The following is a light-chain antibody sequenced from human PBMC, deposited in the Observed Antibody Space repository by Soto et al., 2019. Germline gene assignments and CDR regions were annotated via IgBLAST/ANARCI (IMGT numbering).Light chain of an antibody. V-gene: IGKV1-8*01. CDR2: AAS. CDR3: QQYYSYPWT. Sequence: AIRMTQSPSSFSASTGDRVTITCRASQGISSYLAWYQQKPGKAPKLLIYAASTLQSGVPSRFSGSGSGTDFTLTISCLQSEDFATYYWQQYYSYPWTFGQGTQVDIK. CDR1: QGISSY. J-gene: IGKJ1*01.